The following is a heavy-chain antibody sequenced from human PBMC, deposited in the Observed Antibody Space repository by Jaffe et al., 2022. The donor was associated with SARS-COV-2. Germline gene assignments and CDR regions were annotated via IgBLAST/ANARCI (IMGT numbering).Heavy chain of an antibody. V-gene: IGHV3-23*01. J-gene: IGHJ5*02. CDR3: AKGSLYCSSTSCYTPEVGWFDP. Sequence: EVQLLESGGGLVQPGGSLRLSCAASGFTFSSYAMSWVRQAPGKGLEWVSAISGSGGSTYYADSVKGRFTISRDNSKNTLYLQMNSLRAEDTAVYYCAKGSLYCSSTSCYTPEVGWFDPWGQGTLVTVSS. D-gene: IGHD2-2*02. CDR2: ISGSGGST. CDR1: GFTFSSYA.